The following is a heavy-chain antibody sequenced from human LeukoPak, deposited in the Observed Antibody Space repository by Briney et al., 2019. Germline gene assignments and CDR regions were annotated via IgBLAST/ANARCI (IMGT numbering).Heavy chain of an antibody. CDR2: IDSDGST. Sequence: GGSLRLSCAASGFTVTSNYMSWVRQAPGKVLEWVSVIDSDGSTYYADSVKGRFTISRDNSKNTLYFQMNSLRAEDTAVYYCARASGKGSGSGYWGQGTLVTVSS. D-gene: IGHD6-19*01. J-gene: IGHJ4*02. V-gene: IGHV3-66*01. CDR3: ARASGKGSGSGY. CDR1: GFTVTSNY.